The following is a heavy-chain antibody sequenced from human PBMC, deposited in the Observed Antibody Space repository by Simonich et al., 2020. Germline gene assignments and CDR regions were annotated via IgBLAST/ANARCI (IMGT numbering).Heavy chain of an antibody. V-gene: IGHV3-48*03. J-gene: IGHJ6*02. CDR2: ISSSCSTI. Sequence: EVQLVESGGGLVQPGGSLRLSCAASGFTFSSYEMNWVRQAPGKGLEWFSYISSSCSTIYYANSVKGRFTISRDNAKNSLYLQTNSLRAEDTAVYYCARDFRLQLVEIGTYYYYGMDVWGQGTTVTVSS. CDR3: ARDFRLQLVEIGTYYYYGMDV. CDR1: GFTFSSYE. D-gene: IGHD6-6*01.